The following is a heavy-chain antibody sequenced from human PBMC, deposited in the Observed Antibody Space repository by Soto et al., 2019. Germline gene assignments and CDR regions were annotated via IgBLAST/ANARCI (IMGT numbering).Heavy chain of an antibody. V-gene: IGHV4-39*01. Sequence: SETLSLTCTVSGGSISSDSYYWGWIRQSPEKGLEWSASISYSGSTYYNPTLRSRVIISVDTSKSQFSLKLSSVTAADTAVYYCARLNAGTTYYYYGMDVWGQGTTVTVSS. CDR1: GGSISSDSYY. J-gene: IGHJ6*02. CDR3: ARLNAGTTYYYYGMDV. CDR2: ISYSGST. D-gene: IGHD1-7*01.